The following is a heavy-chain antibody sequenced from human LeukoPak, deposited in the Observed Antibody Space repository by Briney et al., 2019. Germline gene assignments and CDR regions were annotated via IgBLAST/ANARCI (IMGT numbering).Heavy chain of an antibody. CDR1: GGTFSSDA. J-gene: IGHJ4*02. CDR3: ARPQVAGSNYPLDY. Sequence: GASVKVSCKATGGTFSSDAISWVRQAPGQGLEWMGGIIPIFGTANYAQKFQGRVTITADESTSTAYMELSSLRSEDTAVYYCARPQVAGSNYPLDYWGQGTLVTVSS. CDR2: IIPIFGTA. V-gene: IGHV1-69*13. D-gene: IGHD3-10*01.